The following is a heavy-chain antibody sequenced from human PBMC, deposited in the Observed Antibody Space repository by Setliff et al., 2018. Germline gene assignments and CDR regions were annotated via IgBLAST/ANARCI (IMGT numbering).Heavy chain of an antibody. CDR2: IYNIGDT. CDR3: ARDRGGTNPWFDL. J-gene: IGHJ5*02. CDR1: GLTVSNDF. D-gene: IGHD3-10*01. V-gene: IGHV3-53*01. Sequence: GGSLRLSCVVSGLTVSNDFMGWVRQAPGKGLEWVAVIYNIGDTRYADSVKGRFTISRDKSKNTLYLHLSSLRVEDTATYYCARDRGGTNPWFDLWGQGTQVTVSS.